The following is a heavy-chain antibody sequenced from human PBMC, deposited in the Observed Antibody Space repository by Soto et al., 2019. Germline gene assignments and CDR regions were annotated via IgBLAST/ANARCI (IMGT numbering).Heavy chain of an antibody. CDR3: AKYGAGNYGAYALDL. CDR2: INPGGREK. Sequence: GGSLRLSCAASGFTFGSYWMSWVRQAPGKGLEWVANINPGGREKNYVDSVKGRFSIFRDDAEKSHHLQMNSLRVEDTAVYYCAKYGAGNYGAYALDLWGQGTMVTVS. V-gene: IGHV3-7*01. CDR1: GFTFGSYW. J-gene: IGHJ3*01. D-gene: IGHD3-10*01.